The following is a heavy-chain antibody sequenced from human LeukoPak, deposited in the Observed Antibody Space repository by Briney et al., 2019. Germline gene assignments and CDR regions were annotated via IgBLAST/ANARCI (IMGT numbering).Heavy chain of an antibody. CDR2: INSDGSWT. V-gene: IGHV3-74*01. D-gene: IGHD2/OR15-2a*01. Sequence: PGGSLRLSCAASGNYWMHWVRQAPGKGLGWVSDINSDGSWTSYADSVKGRFTISKDNAKNTVHLQMNSLRAEDTAVYYCVSFYETYWGRGTLVTVSS. J-gene: IGHJ4*02. CDR3: VSFYETY. CDR1: GNYW.